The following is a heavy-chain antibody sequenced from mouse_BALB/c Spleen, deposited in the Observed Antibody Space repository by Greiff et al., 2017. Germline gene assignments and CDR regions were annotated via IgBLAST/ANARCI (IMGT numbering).Heavy chain of an antibody. D-gene: IGHD2-3*01. CDR3: ARDQRVGYYSAMDY. CDR2: ISYDGSN. Sequence: DVKLQESGPGLVKPSQSLSLTCSVTGYSITSGYYWNWIRQFPGNQLEWMGYISYDGSNNYNPSLKNRISITRDTSKNQFFLKLNSVTTEDTATYYCARDQRVGYYSAMDYWGQGTSVTVSS. V-gene: IGHV3-6*02. CDR1: GYSITSGYY. J-gene: IGHJ4*01.